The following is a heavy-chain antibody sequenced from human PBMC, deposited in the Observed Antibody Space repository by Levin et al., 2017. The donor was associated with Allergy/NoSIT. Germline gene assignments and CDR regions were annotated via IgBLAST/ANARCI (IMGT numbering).Heavy chain of an antibody. J-gene: IGHJ3*02. CDR2: IYYSGST. CDR3: ARVPGDDILTGEPDAFDS. V-gene: IGHV4-30-4*01. Sequence: SETLSLTCTVSGGSISSGDYYWSWIRQPPGKGLEWIGYIYYSGSTYYNPSLKSRVTISVDTSKNQFSLKLSSVTAADTAVYYCARVPGDDILTGEPDAFDSWGQGTMVTVSS. CDR1: GGSISSGDYY. D-gene: IGHD3-9*01.